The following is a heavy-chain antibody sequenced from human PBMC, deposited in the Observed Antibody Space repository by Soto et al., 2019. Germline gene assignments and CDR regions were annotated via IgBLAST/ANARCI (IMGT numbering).Heavy chain of an antibody. D-gene: IGHD6-6*01. Sequence: SETLSLTCTVSGGSISSYYWSWIRQPPGKGLEWIGYIYYSGSTNYNPSLKSRVTISVDTSKNQFSLKLSSVTAADTAVYYCARVSRPPACFDPWGQGTLVTVSP. V-gene: IGHV4-59*01. CDR1: GGSISSYY. CDR3: ARVSRPPACFDP. CDR2: IYYSGST. J-gene: IGHJ5*02.